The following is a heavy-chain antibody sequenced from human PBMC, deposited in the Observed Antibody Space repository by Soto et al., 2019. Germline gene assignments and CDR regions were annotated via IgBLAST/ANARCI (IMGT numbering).Heavy chain of an antibody. J-gene: IGHJ3*01. CDR3: ERAVFLTTESILDL. CDR1: GGSIGGGGVY. Sequence: QMQLQESGPGLVKPSQTLSLTCTVAGGSIGGGGVYWTWGRLRPGEGQEWIGNIYDSGSAYYNPSLESRISLSIDTSKNQFSLSLTSVTVSDTARCYCERAVFLTTESILDLWGSGTMVAASS. D-gene: IGHD1-1*01. CDR2: IYDSGSA. V-gene: IGHV4-31*02.